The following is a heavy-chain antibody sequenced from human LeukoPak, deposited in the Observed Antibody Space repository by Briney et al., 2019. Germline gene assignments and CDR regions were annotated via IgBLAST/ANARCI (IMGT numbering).Heavy chain of an antibody. J-gene: IGHJ4*02. CDR1: GFTFNDYT. V-gene: IGHV3-21*01. D-gene: IGHD3-3*01. CDR2: ITGDCNYI. CDR3: ARERNFYYFDY. Sequence: GGSLRLSCAASGFTFNDYTMTWVRQAPGKGLEWVSSITGDCNYIFYADSVKGRFTISRDNAQNSLFLELNSLRGEDTAVYYCARERNFYYFDYWGQGALVTVST.